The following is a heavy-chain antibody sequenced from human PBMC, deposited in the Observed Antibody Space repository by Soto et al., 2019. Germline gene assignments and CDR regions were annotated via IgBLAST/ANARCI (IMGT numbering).Heavy chain of an antibody. CDR2: MSSNGGST. Sequence: GGSLRLSCSASGFTFSNSAMHWVRQAPGKGLEYVSAMSSNGGSTYYADSVKGRFTISRDNSKNILYLQMNSLRTEDTAMYYCAYCSPNGCFSPLDYWGQGVLVTVSS. J-gene: IGHJ4*02. CDR1: GFTFSNSA. CDR3: AYCSPNGCFSPLDY. V-gene: IGHV3-64D*08. D-gene: IGHD2-15*01.